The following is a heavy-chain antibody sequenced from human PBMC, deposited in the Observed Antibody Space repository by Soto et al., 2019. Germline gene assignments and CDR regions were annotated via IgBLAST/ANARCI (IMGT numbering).Heavy chain of an antibody. J-gene: IGHJ6*02. CDR2: IIPIFGTA. CDR1: GGTFSSYA. CDR3: ARVSRIAAAGTYYYYGMDV. V-gene: IGHV1-69*01. Sequence: QVQLVQSGAEVKKPGSSVKVSCKASGGTFSSYAISWVRQAPGQGLEWMGGIIPIFGTANYAQKFQGRVTITADESTSTAYMELSSLRSEDTAVYYCARVSRIAAAGTYYYYGMDVWGQRTTVTVSS. D-gene: IGHD6-13*01.